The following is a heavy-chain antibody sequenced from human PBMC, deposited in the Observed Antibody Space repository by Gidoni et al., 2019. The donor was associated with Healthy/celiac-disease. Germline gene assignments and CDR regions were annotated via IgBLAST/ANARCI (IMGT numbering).Heavy chain of an antibody. Sequence: QVQLVESGGGVVQPGRSLRLSCAASGFTFSSYGMHWVRQAPGKGLEWVAVIWYDGSNKYYADSVKGRFTISRDNSKNTLYLQMNSLRAEDTAVYYCARDGGYGSGSLNWFDPWGQGTLVTVSS. CDR1: GFTFSSYG. J-gene: IGHJ5*02. CDR2: IWYDGSNK. CDR3: ARDGGYGSGSLNWFDP. V-gene: IGHV3-33*01. D-gene: IGHD3-10*01.